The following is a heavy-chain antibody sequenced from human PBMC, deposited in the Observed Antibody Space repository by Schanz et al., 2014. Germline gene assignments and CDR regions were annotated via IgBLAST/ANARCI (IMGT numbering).Heavy chain of an antibody. J-gene: IGHJ4*02. V-gene: IGHV3-23*04. CDR1: GFSFSIFA. CDR2: ISGSGGDT. Sequence: EVQLVESGGSLVQPGGSLRLSCAASGFSFSIFAMTWVRQAPGQGLEWVSTISGSGGDTYPADSVKGRFTISRDNSNNTLYLQMKSLRAEDTAVYYCAKVAPAATYLDSWGLGTLVTVSS. CDR3: AKVAPAATYLDS. D-gene: IGHD2-2*01.